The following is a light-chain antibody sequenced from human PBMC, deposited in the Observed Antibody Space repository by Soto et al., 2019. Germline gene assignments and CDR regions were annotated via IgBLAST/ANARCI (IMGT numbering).Light chain of an antibody. CDR2: DVT. CDR3: CSYAGSSLWV. Sequence: QSALTQPRSVSGSPGQSVTISCTGTSSDVGAYNYVSWYQHHPGKAPKLVIYDVTKRPSGVPDRFAGSKSGNTASLTISGLQAEDDADYYCCSYAGSSLWVFGGGTKLTVL. CDR1: SSDVGAYNY. V-gene: IGLV2-11*01. J-gene: IGLJ3*02.